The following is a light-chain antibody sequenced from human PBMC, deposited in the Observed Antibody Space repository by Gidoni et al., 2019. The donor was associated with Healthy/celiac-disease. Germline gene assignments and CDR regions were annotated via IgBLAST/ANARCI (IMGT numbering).Light chain of an antibody. V-gene: IGKV1-39*01. J-gene: IGKJ4*01. CDR1: QGISSY. CDR3: QQNYSTPLT. Sequence: QKTQSPSSMSASVGDRVTITCRASQGISSYLNWYQQKPGKAPKLLIYAASSLQSGVPSRFSGSGSGTDFTLTISSLQPEDFATYYCQQNYSTPLTFGGGTKVEIK. CDR2: AAS.